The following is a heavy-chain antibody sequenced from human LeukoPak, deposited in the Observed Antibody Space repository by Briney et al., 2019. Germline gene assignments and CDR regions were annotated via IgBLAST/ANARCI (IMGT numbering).Heavy chain of an antibody. CDR2: INWNSITI. D-gene: IGHD3-22*01. CDR3: WGSLYYDSSGQISSGDY. J-gene: IGHJ4*02. CDR1: GITFDEYA. V-gene: IGHV3-9*01. Sequence: HPGGSLRLSCAASGITFDEYAMHWVRQAPGKGLEWVSGINWNSITIGYADSVKGRFTISRDNAKNSLYLQMNSLRDEDTAVYYCWGSLYYDSSGQISSGDYWGQGTLVTVSS.